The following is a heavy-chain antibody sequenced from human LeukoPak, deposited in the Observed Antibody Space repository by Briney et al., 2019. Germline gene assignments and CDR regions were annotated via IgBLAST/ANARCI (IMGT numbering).Heavy chain of an antibody. V-gene: IGHV4-59*01. CDR3: ANGGYCSSTSCYPNWFDP. CDR2: IYYSGST. J-gene: IGHJ5*02. D-gene: IGHD2-2*01. Sequence: PSETLSLTCTVSGGSISSYYWSWIRQPPGEGLEWIGYIYYSGSTNYNPSLKSRVTISVDTSKNQFSLKLRSVTAADTAVYYCANGGYCSSTSCYPNWFDPWGQGTLVTVSS. CDR1: GGSISSYY.